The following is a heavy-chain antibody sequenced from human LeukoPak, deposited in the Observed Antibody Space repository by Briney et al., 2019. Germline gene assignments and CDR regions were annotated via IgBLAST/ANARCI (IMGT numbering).Heavy chain of an antibody. V-gene: IGHV3-21*06. Sequence: GGSLRLSCAASGFTFSRCTMNWVRQAPGKGLEWVSSISTSSSYIYYADSVKGRFTISRDNAKNSLYLQMNSLRAEDTAVYYCARDFAEMATSNWGQGTLVTVSS. J-gene: IGHJ4*02. D-gene: IGHD5-24*01. CDR2: ISTSSSYI. CDR3: ARDFAEMATSN. CDR1: GFTFSRCT.